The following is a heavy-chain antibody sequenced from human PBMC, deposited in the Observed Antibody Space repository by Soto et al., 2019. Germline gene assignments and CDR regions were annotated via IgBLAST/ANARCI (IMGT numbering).Heavy chain of an antibody. CDR2: ISTDGSYI. V-gene: IGHV3-74*01. CDR3: ASSVLGPLDRNY. D-gene: IGHD2-8*01. J-gene: IGHJ4*02. Sequence: GGSLRLSCAASGFTFSNSWMHWVRQTPGKGLVWVSRISTDGSYINYVDSVKGRFTVSRDNAKSTLYLQMNSLRAEDSAVYYCASSVLGPLDRNYWGQGTQVTVSS. CDR1: GFTFSNSW.